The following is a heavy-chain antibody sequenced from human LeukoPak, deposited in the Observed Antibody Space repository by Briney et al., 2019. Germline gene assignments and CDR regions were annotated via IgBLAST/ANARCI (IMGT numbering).Heavy chain of an antibody. CDR3: ASYSPDYGGNPQYFQH. CDR2: ITPILGIA. J-gene: IGHJ1*01. Sequence: SVKVSCKASGGTFSSYAISWVRQAPGQGLEWMGRITPILGIANYAQKFQGRVTITADKSTSTAYMELSSLRSEDTAVYYCASYSPDYGGNPQYFQHWGQGTLVTVSS. D-gene: IGHD4-23*01. V-gene: IGHV1-69*04. CDR1: GGTFSSYA.